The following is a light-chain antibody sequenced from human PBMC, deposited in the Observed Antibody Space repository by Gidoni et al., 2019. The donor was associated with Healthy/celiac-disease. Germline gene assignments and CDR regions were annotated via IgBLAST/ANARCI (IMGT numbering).Light chain of an antibody. V-gene: IGKV3-20*01. CDR1: VSSSY. Sequence: VSSSYLAWYQQKPGQAPRLLIYGASSRATGIPDRFSGSGSGTDFTLTISRLEPEDFAVYYCQQYGSSPFTFGPGTKVDIK. J-gene: IGKJ3*01. CDR3: QQYGSSPFT. CDR2: GAS.